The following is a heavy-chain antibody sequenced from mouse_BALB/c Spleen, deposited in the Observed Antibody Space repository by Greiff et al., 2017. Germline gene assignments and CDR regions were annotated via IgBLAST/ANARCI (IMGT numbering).Heavy chain of an antibody. J-gene: IGHJ4*01. D-gene: IGHD2-14*01. CDR3: ARSEVREAMDY. CDR1: GYSITSDYA. CDR2: ISYSGST. V-gene: IGHV3-2*02. Sequence: EVQLQESGPGLVKPSQSLSLTCTVTGYSITSDYAWNWIRQFPGNKLEWMGDISYSGSTSYNPSLKSRISITRDTSKNQFFLQLNCVTTEDTATYYCARSEVREAMDYWGQGTSVTVSS.